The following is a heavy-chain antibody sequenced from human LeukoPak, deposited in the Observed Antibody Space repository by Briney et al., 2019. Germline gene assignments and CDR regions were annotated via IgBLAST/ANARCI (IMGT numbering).Heavy chain of an antibody. Sequence: GGSLRLSCAASGFTFSNAWMSWVRQAPGKGLEWVSYISSSSSTIYYADSVKGRFTISRDNAKNSLYLQMNSLRAEDTAVYYCARDALYCTSTSCPVVYYYYYMDVWGKGTTVTVSS. CDR3: ARDALYCTSTSCPVVYYYYYMDV. V-gene: IGHV3-48*04. J-gene: IGHJ6*03. D-gene: IGHD2-2*01. CDR2: ISSSSSTI. CDR1: GFTFSNAW.